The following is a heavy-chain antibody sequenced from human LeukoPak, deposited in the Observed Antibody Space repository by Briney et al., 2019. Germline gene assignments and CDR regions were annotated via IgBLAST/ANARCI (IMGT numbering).Heavy chain of an antibody. V-gene: IGHV3-21*01. Sequence: GGSLRLSCSASGFTFSSYSMNWVRQAPGKGLEWVSSINSGSTYTYYADSVRGRFTISRDNAKKSLFLQMDSLRAEDTAVYYCARVEATNGSRYYYYYMDVWGKGTTVTVSS. J-gene: IGHJ6*03. CDR3: ARVEATNGSRYYYYYMDV. CDR1: GFTFSSYS. D-gene: IGHD2-15*01. CDR2: INSGSTYT.